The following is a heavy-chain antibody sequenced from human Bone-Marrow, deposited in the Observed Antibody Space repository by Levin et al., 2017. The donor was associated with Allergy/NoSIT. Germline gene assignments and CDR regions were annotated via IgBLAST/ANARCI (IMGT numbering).Heavy chain of an antibody. J-gene: IGHJ4*02. D-gene: IGHD3-10*01. V-gene: IGHV3-53*01. CDR3: ARGWFGELLSH. Sequence: ESLKISCAASGFTVSSNYMSWVRQAPGKGPEWVSVIYSGGSTYYADSVKGRFTISRDNFKNTLYLQMNSLRAEDTAVYYCARGWFGELLSHWGQGTLVTVSS. CDR1: GFTVSSNY. CDR2: IYSGGST.